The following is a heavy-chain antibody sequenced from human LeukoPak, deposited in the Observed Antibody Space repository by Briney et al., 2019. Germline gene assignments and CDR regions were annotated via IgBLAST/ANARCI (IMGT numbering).Heavy chain of an antibody. CDR2: IYYSGST. V-gene: IGHV4-61*01. CDR3: ARERLWFGDHQ. D-gene: IGHD3-10*01. Sequence: SETLSLTCTVSGVSVSSGSHYWSWLRQPPGKGLEWTGYIYYSGSTNYNPSLKSRVTISVDTSKNQFSLKLSSVTAADTAVYYCARERLWFGDHQWGQGTLVTVSS. CDR1: GVSVSSGSHY. J-gene: IGHJ4*02.